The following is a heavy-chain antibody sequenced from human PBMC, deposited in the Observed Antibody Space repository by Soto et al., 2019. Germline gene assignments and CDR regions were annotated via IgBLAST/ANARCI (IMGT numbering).Heavy chain of an antibody. V-gene: IGHV3-23*01. D-gene: IGHD2-2*01. CDR1: GLTFSAYA. J-gene: IGHJ2*01. CDR2: ISNSGGDT. CDR3: AKSIGPVNWYFDL. Sequence: EVQLLESGGGLVQPGGSLRLSCAASGLTFSAYAINWVRQAPGKGLEWVSVISNSGGDTYYADSVKVRFTVSRDNSKNTLYLQMNSLRAADTAVYYCAKSIGPVNWYFDLWGRGTLVTVSS.